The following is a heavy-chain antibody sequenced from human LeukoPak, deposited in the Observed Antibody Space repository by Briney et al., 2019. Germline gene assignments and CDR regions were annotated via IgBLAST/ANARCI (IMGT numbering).Heavy chain of an antibody. CDR1: GYTFTGYY. Sequence: ASVTVSCKASGYTFTGYYMHWVRQAPGQGLEWMGWINPNSGGTNYAQKFQGRVTMTRDTSISTAYMELSRLRSDDTAVYYCARDGYYGSGSYYSSWFDPWGQGTLVTVSS. CDR3: ARDGYYGSGSYYSSWFDP. D-gene: IGHD3-10*01. V-gene: IGHV1-2*02. J-gene: IGHJ5*02. CDR2: INPNSGGT.